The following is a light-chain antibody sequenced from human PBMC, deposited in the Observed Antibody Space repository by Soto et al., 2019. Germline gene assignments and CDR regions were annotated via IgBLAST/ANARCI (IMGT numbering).Light chain of an antibody. V-gene: IGKV1-6*01. CDR2: AAS. J-gene: IGKJ4*01. CDR1: QGIRND. CDR3: LQDYNYPLT. Sequence: AIQMTQSPSSLSASVGDRVTITCRASQGIRNDLGWYQQKPGKAPKVLIHAASSLQSGVPSRFSGSGTGTDFTLTISSLQPEDYGTYYWLQDYNYPLTFGGGTKVLIK.